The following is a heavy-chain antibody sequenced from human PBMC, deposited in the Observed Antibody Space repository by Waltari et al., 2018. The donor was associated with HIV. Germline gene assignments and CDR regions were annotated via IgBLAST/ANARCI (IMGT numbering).Heavy chain of an antibody. D-gene: IGHD4-17*01. CDR1: TGYITPRYY. J-gene: IGHJ4*02. V-gene: IGHV4-39*01. Sequence: QLQLQESGPALVKPSDTLPLTCTVSTGYITPRYYWGWVRQSPGTGLEWIGTVYSNGVTHCTPSLESRVTMSVDTSKNQFSLTLTSVTAADTALYFCATLRTVTGTIDDWGQGILVTVSS. CDR2: VYSNGVT. CDR3: ATLRTVTGTIDD.